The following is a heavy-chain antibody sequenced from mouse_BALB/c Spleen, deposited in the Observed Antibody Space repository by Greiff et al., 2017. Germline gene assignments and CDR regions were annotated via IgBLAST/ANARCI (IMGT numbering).Heavy chain of an antibody. D-gene: IGHD2-2*01. CDR1: GYTFTNYW. Sequence: QVHVKQSGAELVRPGTSVKMSCKAAGYTFTNYWIGWVKQRPGHGLEWIGDIYPGGGYTNYNEKFKGKATLTADTSSSTAYMQLSSLTSEDSAIYYCARHYGSYWYFDVWGAGTTVTVSS. CDR3: ARHYGSYWYFDV. V-gene: IGHV1-63*02. J-gene: IGHJ1*01. CDR2: IYPGGGYT.